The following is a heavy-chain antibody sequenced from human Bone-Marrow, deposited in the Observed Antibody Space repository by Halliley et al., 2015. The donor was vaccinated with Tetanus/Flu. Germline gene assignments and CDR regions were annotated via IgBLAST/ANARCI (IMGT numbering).Heavy chain of an antibody. Sequence: TLSLTCAVSGYSFSSGYYWGWIRQPPGKGLEWIGSPYHSGTIYYNPSLQSRVTISVDTSKNQFSLKLSSVTAADTAVYYCARGPAEDEMATIHFDYWGQGTLVTVSS. CDR3: ARGPAEDEMATIHFDY. V-gene: IGHV4-38-2*01. J-gene: IGHJ4*02. CDR2: PYHSGTI. CDR1: GYSFSSGYY. D-gene: IGHD5-12*01.